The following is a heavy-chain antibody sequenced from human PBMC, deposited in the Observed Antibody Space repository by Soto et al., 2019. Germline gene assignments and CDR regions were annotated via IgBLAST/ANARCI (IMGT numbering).Heavy chain of an antibody. CDR1: GFTFSSYW. Sequence: PGGSLRLSCAASGFTFSSYWMSWVRQAPGKGLEWVANIKQDGSEKYYVDSVKGRFTISRDNAKNSLYLQMNSLRAEDTAVYYCARTPGIAAPTDLDYWGQGTLVTVSS. CDR2: IKQDGSEK. CDR3: ARTPGIAAPTDLDY. J-gene: IGHJ4*02. V-gene: IGHV3-7*05. D-gene: IGHD6-13*01.